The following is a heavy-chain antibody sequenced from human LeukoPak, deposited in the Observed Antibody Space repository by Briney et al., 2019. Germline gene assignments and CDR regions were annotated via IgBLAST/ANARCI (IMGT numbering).Heavy chain of an antibody. Sequence: PGGSLRLSCAASGFTFSGTWMHWVRQAPGKGLEWVSAISGSGGSTYYADSVKGRFTISRDNSKNTLYLQMNSLRAEDTAVYYCAKTGDGLYFDYWGQGILVTVSS. V-gene: IGHV3-23*01. D-gene: IGHD5-24*01. CDR2: ISGSGGST. CDR1: GFTFSGTW. J-gene: IGHJ4*02. CDR3: AKTGDGLYFDY.